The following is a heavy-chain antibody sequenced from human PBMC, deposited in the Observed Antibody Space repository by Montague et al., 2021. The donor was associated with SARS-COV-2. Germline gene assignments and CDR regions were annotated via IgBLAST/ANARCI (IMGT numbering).Heavy chain of an antibody. CDR3: ARYSGYDLSTDY. V-gene: IGHV4-39*01. Sequence: SETLSLTCLVSCGSITRSYYWGWIRQSPGKGLEWIGSIYYSGSTYYNPSLKSRVTISVDTSKNQFSLKRNSVTAADSAVYYCARYSGYDLSTDYWGPGSLVTVSS. J-gene: IGHJ4*02. CDR2: IYYSGST. CDR1: CGSITRSYY. D-gene: IGHD5-12*01.